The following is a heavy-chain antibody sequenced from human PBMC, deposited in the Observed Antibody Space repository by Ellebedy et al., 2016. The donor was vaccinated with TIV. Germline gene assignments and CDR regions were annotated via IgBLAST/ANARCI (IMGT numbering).Heavy chain of an antibody. V-gene: IGHV3-23*01. CDR2: ISHTGTRT. D-gene: IGHD3-22*01. CDR1: GFTFNSYA. J-gene: IGHJ4*02. CDR3: AKGRGGGSDSSAPRYYFDY. Sequence: PGGSLRLSCAASGFTFNSYAMSWVRQAPGKGLEWVSTISHTGTRTYHANSVDGRFIISRDISKRTLYLQMNSLSAEDTAVYYCAKGRGGGSDSSAPRYYFDYWGLGTLVTVSS.